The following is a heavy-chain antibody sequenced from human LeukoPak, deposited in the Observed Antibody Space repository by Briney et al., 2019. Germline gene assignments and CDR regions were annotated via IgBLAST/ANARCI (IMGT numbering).Heavy chain of an antibody. CDR1: GFTFSSYA. CDR2: ISGSGGST. CDR3: AKDRGTGSSWYLEYYFDY. J-gene: IGHJ4*02. D-gene: IGHD6-13*01. V-gene: IGHV3-23*01. Sequence: GGSLRLSCAASGFTFSSYAMSWVRQAPGKGLEWVSGISGSGGSTYYADSVKGRFTIPRDNSKNTLYLQMNSLRAEDTAVYYCAKDRGTGSSWYLEYYFDYWGQGTLVTVSS.